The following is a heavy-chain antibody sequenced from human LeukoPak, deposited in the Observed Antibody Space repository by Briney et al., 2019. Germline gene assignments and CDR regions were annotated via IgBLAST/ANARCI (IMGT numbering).Heavy chain of an antibody. CDR3: AKLTSGWVVAAFDF. D-gene: IGHD2-15*01. CDR1: GFAFSNYA. CDR2: IRSSGSGGST. V-gene: IGHV3-23*01. J-gene: IGHJ4*02. Sequence: AGSLRLSCTASGFAFSNYAMNWVRQAPGKGLEWVSVIRSSGSGGSTYYADSVKGRFTISRDNSKNTLYLQMNSLRAEDTAVYYCAKLTSGWVVAAFDFWGQGTLVSVSS.